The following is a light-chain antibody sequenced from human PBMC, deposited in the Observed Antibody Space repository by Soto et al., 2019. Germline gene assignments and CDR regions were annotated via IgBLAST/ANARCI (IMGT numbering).Light chain of an antibody. J-gene: IGKJ2*01. CDR1: KSIGRL. CDR2: DAS. CDR3: QHYNSYLGT. V-gene: IGKV1-5*01. Sequence: DIHLTQSPSTLSASAGDRVTITCRASKSIGRLLAWYQQRPGKAPQLLILDASTLESGVPPRFSGSGSGTEFTLTITSLQPEDFATYYCQHYNSYLGTFGQGTKLEIK.